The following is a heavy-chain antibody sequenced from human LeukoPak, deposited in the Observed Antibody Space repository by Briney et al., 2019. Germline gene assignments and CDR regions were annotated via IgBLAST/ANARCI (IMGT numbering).Heavy chain of an antibody. J-gene: IGHJ4*02. D-gene: IGHD2-15*01. CDR3: AMILGYCSGGSCYDTVDY. V-gene: IGHV4-59*08. Sequence: PSETLSLTCTVSGGSISSYYWSWIRQPPGKGLEWIGYIYYSGSTYYNPSLKSRVTISVDTSKNQFSLKLSSVTAADTAVYYCAMILGYCSGGSCYDTVDYWGQGTLVTVSS. CDR1: GGSISSYY. CDR2: IYYSGST.